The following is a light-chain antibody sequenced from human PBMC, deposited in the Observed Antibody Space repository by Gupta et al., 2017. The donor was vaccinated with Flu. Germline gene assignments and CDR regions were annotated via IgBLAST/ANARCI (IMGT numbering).Light chain of an antibody. J-gene: IGLJ3*02. CDR2: DDV. V-gene: IGLV3-21*02. CDR3: QVWDGFSDGV. Sequence: SYVLTQPPSVSVAPGQTAKITCGGDNIGSRSVAWYQQRPGQAPVLVVYDDVDRPSGIPERFSGSNYANMASLTISRVEAGDEADYYCQVWDGFSDGVFGGGTKLTVL. CDR1: NIGSRS.